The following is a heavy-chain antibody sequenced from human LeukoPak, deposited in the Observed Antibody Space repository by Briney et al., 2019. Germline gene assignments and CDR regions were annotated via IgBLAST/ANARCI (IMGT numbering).Heavy chain of an antibody. J-gene: IGHJ4*02. CDR3: ARGGIWYPDY. D-gene: IGHD2/OR15-2a*01. Sequence: PGGSLRLSCAASVFTFDDYGMIWVRQAPGKWLEWVSRINWNGGDTRYADSVKGRFTISRDNAKNSLYLQMNSLRGEDTAFYYCARGGIWYPDYWGQGTMVTVSS. CDR1: VFTFDDYG. V-gene: IGHV3-20*04. CDR2: INWNGGDT.